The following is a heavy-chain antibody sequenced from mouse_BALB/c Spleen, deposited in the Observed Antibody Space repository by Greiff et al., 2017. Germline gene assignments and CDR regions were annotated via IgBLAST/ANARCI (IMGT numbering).Heavy chain of an antibody. D-gene: IGHD1-1*01. CDR2: IWAGGST. J-gene: IGHJ1*01. CDR3: ARDLYYGSSSRYFDV. CDR1: GFSLTSYG. V-gene: IGHV2-9*02. Sequence: VQLQQSGPGLVAPSQSLSITCTVSGFSLTSYGVHWVRQPPGKGLEWLGVIWAGGSTNYNSALMSRLSISKDNSKSQVFLKMNSLQTDDTAMYYCARDLYYGSSSRYFDVWGAGTTVTVSS.